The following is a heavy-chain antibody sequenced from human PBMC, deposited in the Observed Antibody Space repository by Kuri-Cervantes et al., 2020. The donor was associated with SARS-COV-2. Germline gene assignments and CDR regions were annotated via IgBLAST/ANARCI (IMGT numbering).Heavy chain of an antibody. J-gene: IGHJ4*02. CDR3: ARVGPGDIVATIQGWPFDY. CDR2: ISSSSSYI. CDR1: GFTFSSYS. V-gene: IGHV3-21*01. D-gene: IGHD5-12*01. Sequence: LSLTCAASGFTFSSYSMNWVRQAPGKGLEWVSSISSSSSYIYYADSVKGRFTISRDNAKNSLYLQMNSLGAEDTAVYYCARVGPGDIVATIQGWPFDYWGQGTLVTVSS.